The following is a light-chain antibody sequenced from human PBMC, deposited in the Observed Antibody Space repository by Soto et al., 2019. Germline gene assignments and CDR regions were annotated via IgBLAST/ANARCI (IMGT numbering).Light chain of an antibody. J-gene: IGKJ1*01. V-gene: IGKV3-20*01. Sequence: EIVLTQSPGTLSLSPGERATLSCRASQSLGSSYLAWYQQKPGQAPRLLIYGVSSRATGIPDRFSGSGSGTDFTLTISRLEPEDFAMYYCQQYGGPPRAFGQGTEVEIK. CDR1: QSLGSSY. CDR2: GVS. CDR3: QQYGGPPRA.